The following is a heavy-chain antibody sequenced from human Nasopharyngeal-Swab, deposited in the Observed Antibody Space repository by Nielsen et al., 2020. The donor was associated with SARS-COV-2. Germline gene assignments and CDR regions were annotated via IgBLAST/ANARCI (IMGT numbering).Heavy chain of an antibody. CDR2: ISGSGGST. V-gene: IGHV3-23*01. D-gene: IGHD3-22*01. CDR1: GFTFSSYA. CDR3: AKDYYDSSGYHPDAFDI. J-gene: IGHJ3*02. Sequence: GGSLRLSCAASGFTFSSYAMSCVRQAPGKGLEWVSAISGSGGSTYYADSVKGRFTISRDNSKNTLYLQMNSLRAEDTAVYYCAKDYYDSSGYHPDAFDIWGQGTMVTVSS.